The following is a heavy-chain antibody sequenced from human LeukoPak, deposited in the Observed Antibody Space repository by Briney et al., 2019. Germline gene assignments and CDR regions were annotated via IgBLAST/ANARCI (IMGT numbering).Heavy chain of an antibody. CDR1: GYTFTSYD. CDR2: MNPNSGNT. D-gene: IGHD2-15*01. J-gene: IGHJ4*02. Sequence: GASVKVSCKASGYTFTSYDINWVRQATGQGLEWMGWMNPNSGNTGYAQKFQGRVTMTRNTSISTAYMELSSLRSEDTAVYYCARATRRVVAATYVYYFDYWGQGTLVTVSP. V-gene: IGHV1-8*01. CDR3: ARATRRVVAATYVYYFDY.